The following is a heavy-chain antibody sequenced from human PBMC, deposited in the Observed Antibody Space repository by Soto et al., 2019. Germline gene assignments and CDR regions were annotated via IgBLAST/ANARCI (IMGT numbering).Heavy chain of an antibody. CDR3: SHGYGQYFNS. V-gene: IGHV3-15*07. CDR1: GFSLTDVW. CDR2: IKSKTAGGTT. Sequence: EVQLVESGGGLVKPGGSLRLSCAVSGFSLTDVWMNWVRQAPGKGLEWVGRIKSKTAGGTTDYAAPVKGRFTILRDDSKNTRYLQMDSLITEDTAVYFCSHGYGQYFNSWGQGTLVTVSS. D-gene: IGHD5-18*01. J-gene: IGHJ4*02.